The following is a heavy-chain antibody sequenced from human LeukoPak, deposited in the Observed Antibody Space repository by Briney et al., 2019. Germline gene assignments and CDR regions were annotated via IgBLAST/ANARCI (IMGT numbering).Heavy chain of an antibody. V-gene: IGHV1-69*06. CDR1: GGTFSSYD. D-gene: IGHD4-17*01. J-gene: IGHJ2*01. Sequence: ASVKLSCKTSGGTFSSYDISWVRQAPGQGLEWMGGIIPIFGTAKYAQKFQGRLTITADKSTRTAYMELSSLRSEDTAVYYCARDSHDYGDQYWYFDLWGRGTLVTVSS. CDR2: IIPIFGTA. CDR3: ARDSHDYGDQYWYFDL.